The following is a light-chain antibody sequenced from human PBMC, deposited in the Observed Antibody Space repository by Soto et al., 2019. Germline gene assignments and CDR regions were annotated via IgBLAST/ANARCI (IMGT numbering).Light chain of an antibody. CDR3: QQYDNLPLT. Sequence: DLQMTQSPSSLSASVGDRVTITCQASQDINNYLNWYQQKPGKAPKLLLYDASNLETGVPSRFSGSGSGTDFTFTISSLQPEDIATYYCQQYDNLPLTFGGGTKVEIK. V-gene: IGKV1-33*01. CDR1: QDINNY. J-gene: IGKJ4*01. CDR2: DAS.